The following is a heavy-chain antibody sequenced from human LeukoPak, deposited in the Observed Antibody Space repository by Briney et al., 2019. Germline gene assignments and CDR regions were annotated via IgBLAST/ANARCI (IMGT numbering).Heavy chain of an antibody. D-gene: IGHD2-2*01. CDR2: IIPIFGTA. V-gene: IGHV1-69*05. CDR3: ARWDPFYSSSTSCPLRD. Sequence: SVKVSCKASGGTFSSYAISWVRQAPGQGLEWMGRIIPIFGTANYAQKFQGTLTTTTDESTSTAYIELSSLRSQDTAVYYCARWDPFYSSSTSCPLRDWAQGTLVTVSS. J-gene: IGHJ4*02. CDR1: GGTFSSYA.